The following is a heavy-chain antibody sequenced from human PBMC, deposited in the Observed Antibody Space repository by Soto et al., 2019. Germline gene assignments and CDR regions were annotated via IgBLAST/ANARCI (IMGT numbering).Heavy chain of an antibody. Sequence: HPGGSLRLSCAASGFTFSSYAMSWVRQAPGKGLEWVSAISGSGGSTYYADSVKGRFTISRDNSKNTLYLQMNSLRAEDTAVYYCAIQYHFNPSFYDAFDIWGQGTMVTVSS. D-gene: IGHD1-26*01. CDR1: GFTFSSYA. CDR2: ISGSGGST. V-gene: IGHV3-23*01. J-gene: IGHJ3*02. CDR3: AIQYHFNPSFYDAFDI.